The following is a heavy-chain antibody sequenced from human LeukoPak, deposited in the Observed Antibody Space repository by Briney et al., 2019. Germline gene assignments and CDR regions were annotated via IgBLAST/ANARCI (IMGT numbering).Heavy chain of an antibody. CDR1: GFTFRNYG. CDR3: AKDEATIGYSYYYMDV. Sequence: GGSLRLSCAAYGFTFRNYGIHWVRQAPGKGLEWVAFVRYDSTKKYYADSVKGRFTISRDNFKNTLDLQMNSLRPEDTAVYHCAKDEATIGYSYYYMDVWGKGTMVTVSS. D-gene: IGHD5-12*01. J-gene: IGHJ6*03. CDR2: VRYDSTKK. V-gene: IGHV3-30*02.